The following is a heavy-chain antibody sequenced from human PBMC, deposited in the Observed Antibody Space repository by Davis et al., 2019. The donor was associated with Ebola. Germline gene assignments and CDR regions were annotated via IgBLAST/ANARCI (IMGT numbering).Heavy chain of an antibody. Sequence: PGGSLRLSCAASGFTFGDYAMHWVRQGPGKGLEWISGINRNSDVIVYADSVKGRFTITRDDAKRSLYLQMASLRVDDTALYYCAKGIVSTIPRGGMDAWGKGTTVTVPS. V-gene: IGHV3-9*01. CDR3: AKGIVSTIPRGGMDA. J-gene: IGHJ6*04. CDR1: GFTFGDYA. CDR2: INRNSDVI. D-gene: IGHD5/OR15-5a*01.